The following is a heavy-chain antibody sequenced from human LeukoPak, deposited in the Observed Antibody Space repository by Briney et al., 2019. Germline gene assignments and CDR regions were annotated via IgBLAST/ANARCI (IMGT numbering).Heavy chain of an antibody. CDR3: ATRSHTNYYDSSGYYMDV. V-gene: IGHV3-66*02. D-gene: IGHD3-22*01. CDR2: IYSGGST. CDR1: GFSFGSNY. Sequence: GGSLRLSCAASGFSFGSNYMSWVRQAPGKGLEWVSLIYSGGSTNYADSVKGRFTISRDNAKNSLYLQMNSLRAEDTAVYYCATRSHTNYYDSSGYYMDVWGKGTTVTVSS. J-gene: IGHJ6*03.